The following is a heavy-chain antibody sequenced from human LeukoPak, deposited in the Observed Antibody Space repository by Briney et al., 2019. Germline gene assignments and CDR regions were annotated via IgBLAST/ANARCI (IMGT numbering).Heavy chain of an antibody. Sequence: GGSLRLSCAASGFTVSSNYMSWVRQAPGKGLEWVSVIYSGGSTYYADSVKGRFTISRDNSKNTLYLQRNSLRAEDTAVYYCASRNYYDSSGYHDAFDIWGQGTMVTVSS. J-gene: IGHJ3*02. V-gene: IGHV3-53*01. CDR2: IYSGGST. CDR1: GFTVSSNY. D-gene: IGHD3-22*01. CDR3: ASRNYYDSSGYHDAFDI.